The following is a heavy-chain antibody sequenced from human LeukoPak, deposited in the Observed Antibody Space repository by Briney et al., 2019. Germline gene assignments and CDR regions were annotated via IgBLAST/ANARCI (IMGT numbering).Heavy chain of an antibody. V-gene: IGHV3-7*01. D-gene: IGHD2-15*01. CDR1: GFTFSSYS. Sequence: GGSLRLSCAASGFTFSSYSMNWVRQAPGKGLEWVANIKQDGSVKYYVDSVKGRFTISRDNAKNSLYLQMNRVRAEDTAMYYCARIGYSSSSNDYWGQGTLVIVSS. J-gene: IGHJ4*02. CDR3: ARIGYSSSSNDY. CDR2: IKQDGSVK.